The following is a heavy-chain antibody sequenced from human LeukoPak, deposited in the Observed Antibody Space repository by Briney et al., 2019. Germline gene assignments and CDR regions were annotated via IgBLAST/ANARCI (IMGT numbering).Heavy chain of an antibody. CDR3: ARQGWSSASGYYFDY. CDR1: GGSFSSYY. J-gene: IGHJ4*02. D-gene: IGHD6-19*01. Sequence: SETLSLTCVVYGGSFSSYYWGWIRQPPGKGLEWVGTIYYSGSTYYNPSLKSRVTISVDTSKNQFSLKLSSVTAADTAVYYCARQGWSSASGYYFDYWGQGTLVTVSS. V-gene: IGHV4-39*01. CDR2: IYYSGST.